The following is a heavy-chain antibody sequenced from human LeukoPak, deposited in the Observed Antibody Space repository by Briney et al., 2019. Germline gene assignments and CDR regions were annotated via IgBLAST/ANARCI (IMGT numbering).Heavy chain of an antibody. CDR1: GLTFRTTW. D-gene: IGHD4-23*01. J-gene: IGHJ4*02. CDR3: ARDPTTSGNSALLPDY. V-gene: IGHV3-74*01. CDR2: MNGEGTTI. Sequence: GGSLRLSCATSGLTFRTTWMHWVRQAPGKGLMWVSRMNGEGTTIDYADSVKGRFTISRDNAKNSLYLQMNSLRAEDTAVYYCARDPTTSGNSALLPDYWGQGTLVTVSS.